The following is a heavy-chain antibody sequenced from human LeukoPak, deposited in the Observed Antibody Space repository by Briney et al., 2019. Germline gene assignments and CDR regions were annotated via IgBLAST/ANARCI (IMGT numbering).Heavy chain of an antibody. J-gene: IGHJ5*02. Sequence: SETLSLTCAVYGGSFSGYYWSWIRQPPGKGLEWIGEINHSGSTNYNPSLKSRVAISVDTSKNQFSLKLSSVTAADTAVYYCARIQLGYCSSTSCYNLPGVRFDPWGQGTLVTVSS. D-gene: IGHD2-2*02. CDR1: GGSFSGYY. CDR3: ARIQLGYCSSTSCYNLPGVRFDP. V-gene: IGHV4-34*01. CDR2: INHSGST.